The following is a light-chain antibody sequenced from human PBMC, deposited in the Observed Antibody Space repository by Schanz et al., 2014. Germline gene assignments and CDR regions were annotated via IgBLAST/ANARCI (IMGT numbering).Light chain of an antibody. CDR2: NVN. CDR1: SSDVGSYDY. V-gene: IGLV2-8*01. Sequence: QSALIQPPSVSGSPGQSVTISCTGTSSDVGSYDYVSWYQQHPGTVPKPMIYNVNTQPSGVPDRFSGSKSGNTASLTVSGLQAEDEAVYYCSSYADSNNLVFGGGTKLTVL. J-gene: IGLJ2*01. CDR3: SSYADSNNLV.